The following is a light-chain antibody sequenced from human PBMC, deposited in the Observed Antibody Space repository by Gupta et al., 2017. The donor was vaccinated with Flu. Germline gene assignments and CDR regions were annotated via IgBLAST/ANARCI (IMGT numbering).Light chain of an antibody. CDR2: GAS. J-gene: IGKJ2*03. Sequence: EIVLTQSPGTLSLSPGERATLSCRASQSVSSSYLAWYQQKPGQAPRLLIYGASSRATGIPDRFSGSGSGTDFTRTISRLEPEDFAVYYCQQYGSSPGSFGQGIKLEIK. CDR3: QQYGSSPGS. CDR1: QSVSSSY. V-gene: IGKV3-20*01.